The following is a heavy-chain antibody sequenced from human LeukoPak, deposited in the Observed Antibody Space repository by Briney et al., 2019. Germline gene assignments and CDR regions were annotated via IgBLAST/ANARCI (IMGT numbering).Heavy chain of an antibody. CDR2: IYYSGST. D-gene: IGHD3-16*01. J-gene: IGHJ4*02. CDR3: ARAGSSFVLGSPSYFDY. Sequence: PSETLSLTCTVSGGSISSSSYYWGWIRQPPGKGLEWIGSIYYSGSTYYNPSLKSRVTISVDTSRNQFSLKLSSVTAADTAVYYCARAGSSFVLGSPSYFDYWGQGTLVTVSS. V-gene: IGHV4-39*07. CDR1: GGSISSSSYY.